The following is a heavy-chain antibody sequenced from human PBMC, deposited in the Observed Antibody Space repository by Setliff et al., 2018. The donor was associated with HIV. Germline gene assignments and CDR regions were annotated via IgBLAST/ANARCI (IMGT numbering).Heavy chain of an antibody. Sequence: KASETLSLTCTVSGGSMTGQYWSWIRQPPGKGLEWIGYIYSTGNTYYSPSLKSRVTISIDTSKNQFSLKLTSVTAADTAVYYCARLEPNYYYYYMDVWGKGTTVTVSS. D-gene: IGHD1-1*01. CDR2: IYSTGNT. CDR3: ARLEPNYYYYYMDV. V-gene: IGHV4-59*11. CDR1: GGSMTGQY. J-gene: IGHJ6*03.